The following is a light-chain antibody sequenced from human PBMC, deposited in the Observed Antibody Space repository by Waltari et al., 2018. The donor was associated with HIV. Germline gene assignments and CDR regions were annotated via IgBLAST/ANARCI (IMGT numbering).Light chain of an antibody. CDR2: DTG. J-gene: IGKJ4*01. CDR3: QQSNNWRT. CDR1: PSVGNS. Sequence: EVVFAQSPATLSLSPGERATLSCRPSPSVGNSLGWYQQKPGQAPRLLIYDTGKRATGISARFSGSESGTDFTLTISSLEPEDVAVDYGQQSNNWRTFGGGTKLEIK. V-gene: IGKV3-11*01.